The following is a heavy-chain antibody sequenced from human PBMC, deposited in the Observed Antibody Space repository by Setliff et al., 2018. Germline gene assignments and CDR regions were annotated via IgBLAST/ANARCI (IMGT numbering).Heavy chain of an antibody. CDR2: IYDSGTTTYSGTA. Sequence: PSETLSLTCTVSGGSIRNHYWSWIRQPPGKALEYIGYIYDSGTTTYSGTAIYNPSLKSRVTISVDTSKNQFSLKLSSVTAADTAVYYCARLGVVTDVFGTFDYWGQGTLVTVSS. V-gene: IGHV4-59*08. CDR3: ARLGVVTDVFGTFDY. CDR1: GGSIRNHY. J-gene: IGHJ4*02. D-gene: IGHD3-10*02.